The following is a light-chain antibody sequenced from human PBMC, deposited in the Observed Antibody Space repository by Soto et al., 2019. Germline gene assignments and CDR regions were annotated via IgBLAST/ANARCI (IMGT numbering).Light chain of an antibody. CDR1: QSIGSS. CDR2: KAS. J-gene: IGKJ4*01. V-gene: IGKV1-5*03. Sequence: DIQMTQSPSTLSASVGDRVTITCRASQSIGSSLAWYQQRPGKAPNLLIYKASSLESGVPSGFSGSGSGAEFTLTFSSLQPDDFATYFCLQYYTYPFTFGGGTKVDIK. CDR3: LQYYTYPFT.